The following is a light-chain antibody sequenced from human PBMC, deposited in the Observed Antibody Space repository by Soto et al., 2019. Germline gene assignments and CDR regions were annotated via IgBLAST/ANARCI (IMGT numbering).Light chain of an antibody. CDR3: QQYGTSPRT. CDR1: QSVSSSY. J-gene: IGKJ1*01. Sequence: EIVLTQSPGTLSLSPGERATVACRGSQSVSSSYLAWYQQKSGQAPRLLISRASSRDTGIPDRVSGSGSGTDVTLTISRLEPEDFAVYYCQQYGTSPRTFGQGTKVDIK. V-gene: IGKV3-20*01. CDR2: RAS.